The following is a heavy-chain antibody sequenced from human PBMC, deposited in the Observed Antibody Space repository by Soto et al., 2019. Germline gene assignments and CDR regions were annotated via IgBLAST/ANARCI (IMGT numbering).Heavy chain of an antibody. V-gene: IGHV3-30*18. CDR3: AKVVSDCLDAFDI. CDR2: ISYDGSNK. CDR1: GFTFSSYG. D-gene: IGHD2-21*01. Sequence: GGSLRLSCAASGFTFSSYGMHWGRQAPGKGLEWVADISYDGSNKYYADSVKGRFTISRDNSKNTLYLQMNSLRAEDTAVYYCAKVVSDCLDAFDIWGQGTMVTVSS. J-gene: IGHJ3*02.